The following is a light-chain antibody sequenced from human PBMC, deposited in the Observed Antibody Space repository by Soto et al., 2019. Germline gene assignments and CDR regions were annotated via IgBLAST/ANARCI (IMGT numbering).Light chain of an antibody. CDR2: GAS. V-gene: IGKV3-15*01. CDR1: QSVSSN. CDR3: QQYNNWPRT. J-gene: IGKJ1*01. Sequence: EIVMTQSPATLSVSPGERATLSCRASQSVSSNLAWYQLKPGQAPRLLIYGASTRATGIPTRFSGSGSGTEFTLTIGSLQSEDFADYYCQQYNNWPRTFGQGTKVEIK.